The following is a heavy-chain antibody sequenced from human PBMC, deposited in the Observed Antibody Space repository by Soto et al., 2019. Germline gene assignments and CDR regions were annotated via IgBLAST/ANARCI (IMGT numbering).Heavy chain of an antibody. D-gene: IGHD2-2*01. CDR2: IYYSGST. CDR3: ARAGVVPAAPPNYYYYGMDV. Sequence: SETLSLTCTVSGGSISSGDYYWSWIRQPPGKGLEWIGYIYYSGSTYYNPSLKSRVTISVDTSKNQFSLKLSSVTAADTAVYYCARAGVVPAAPPNYYYYGMDVWGQGTTVTV. J-gene: IGHJ6*02. V-gene: IGHV4-30-4*01. CDR1: GGSISSGDYY.